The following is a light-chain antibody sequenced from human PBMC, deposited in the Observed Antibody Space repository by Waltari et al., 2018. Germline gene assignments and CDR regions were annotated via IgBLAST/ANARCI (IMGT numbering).Light chain of an antibody. CDR3: QHRDHWPPDAT. CDR1: QSVSSTY. V-gene: IGKV3D-20*02. Sequence: EIVLTQSPGTLSLSPGERATLSCRASQSVSSTYLAWYQQKPGQAPRLLIYATSSRATGLPARFSGSGSGTDFTLTISSLEPEDFAVYYCQHRDHWPPDATFGPGTKVDV. J-gene: IGKJ3*01. CDR2: ATS.